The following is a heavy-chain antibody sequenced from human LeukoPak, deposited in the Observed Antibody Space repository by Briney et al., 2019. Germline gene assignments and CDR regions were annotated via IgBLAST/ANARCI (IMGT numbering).Heavy chain of an antibody. D-gene: IGHD2-2*01. V-gene: IGHV3-23*01. CDR2: ISGSGGST. J-gene: IGHJ6*02. CDR3: ARIVVVPAASHGMDV. Sequence: GGSLRLSCAASGFTFSSYAMSWVRQAPGKGLEWVSAISGSGGSTYYADSVKGRFTISRDNSKNTLYLQMNSLRAEDTAVYHCARIVVVPAASHGMDVWGQGTTVTVSS. CDR1: GFTFSSYA.